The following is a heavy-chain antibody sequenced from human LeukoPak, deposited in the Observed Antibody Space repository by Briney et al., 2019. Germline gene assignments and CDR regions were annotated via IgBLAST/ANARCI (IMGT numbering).Heavy chain of an antibody. Sequence: SETLSLTCTVSVGSISSGGYYWSWIRQHPGDGLEWIGYIYYSGSTYYNPSLKSRVTISIDTSKNHFSLKLSSVTAADTAVYYCARAGGFFSPFGYWGQGTLVTVSS. J-gene: IGHJ4*02. CDR2: IYYSGST. CDR1: VGSISSGGYY. D-gene: IGHD3-16*01. V-gene: IGHV4-31*03. CDR3: ARAGGFFSPFGY.